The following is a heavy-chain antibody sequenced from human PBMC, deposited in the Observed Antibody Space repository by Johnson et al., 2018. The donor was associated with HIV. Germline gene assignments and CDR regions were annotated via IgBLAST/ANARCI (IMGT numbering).Heavy chain of an antibody. Sequence: QVQLVESGGGVVRPGGSLRLSCAASGFTVSSNYMSWVRQAPGKGLEWVSYISSSGSTIYYADSVKGRFTISRDNAKNSLYLQMNSLRAEDTALYYCARDMRWSRAFDIWGQGTMVTVSA. CDR3: ARDMRWSRAFDI. CDR1: GFTVSSNY. CDR2: ISSSGSTI. J-gene: IGHJ3*02. V-gene: IGHV3-11*01. D-gene: IGHD3-3*01.